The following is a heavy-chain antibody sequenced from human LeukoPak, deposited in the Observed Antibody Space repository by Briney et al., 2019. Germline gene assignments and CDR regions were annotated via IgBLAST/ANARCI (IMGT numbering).Heavy chain of an antibody. J-gene: IGHJ4*02. CDR2: INPSSGVT. Sequence: ASVKVSCKASGYTFTGYSIQWVRQAPGQGLEWMGRINPSSGVTHYAQKFQDSVTLTRDTSISKAYLEVNTLRSDDTAVYYCTTRGGESSPLRYWGQGTLVTVSS. V-gene: IGHV1-2*06. CDR1: GYTFTGYS. CDR3: TTRGGESSPLRY. D-gene: IGHD3-10*01.